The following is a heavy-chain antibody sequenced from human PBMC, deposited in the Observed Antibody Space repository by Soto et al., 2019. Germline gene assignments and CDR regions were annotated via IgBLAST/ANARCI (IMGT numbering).Heavy chain of an antibody. D-gene: IGHD2-15*01. CDR2: IYHSGST. V-gene: IGHV4-4*02. CDR3: ARLNIXVVVAATLGAWFDP. Sequence: SETLSLTCAVSGGSISSSNWWSWVRQPPGKGLEWIGEIYHSGSTNYNPSLKSRVTISVDKSKNQFSLKLSSVTAADTAVYYCARLNIXVVVAATLGAWFDPWGQGTLVTVSS. J-gene: IGHJ5*02. CDR1: GGSISSSNW.